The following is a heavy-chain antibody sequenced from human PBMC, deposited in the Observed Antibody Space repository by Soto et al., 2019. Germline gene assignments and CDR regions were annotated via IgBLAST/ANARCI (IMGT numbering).Heavy chain of an antibody. J-gene: IGHJ6*01. V-gene: IGHV1-3*01. CDR3: ARDHDGDEETCYYYGMDV. CDR1: GYTFTNYA. D-gene: IGHD4-17*01. CDR2: INGGNGYT. Sequence: QVQVVQSGAEVKTPGASVRVSCKASGYTFTNYAMHWVRQAPGQRLEWMGWINGGNGYTKYSKKFQGRVTITRDTSASTAYMDLSSLRSEDTAVYSCARDHDGDEETCYYYGMDVWGQGTTVTVSS.